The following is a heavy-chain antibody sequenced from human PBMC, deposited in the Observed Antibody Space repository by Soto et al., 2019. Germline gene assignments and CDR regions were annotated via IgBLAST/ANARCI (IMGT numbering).Heavy chain of an antibody. CDR2: INWNSGSI. CDR3: AKSNNYYYYYMDV. Sequence: GGSLRLSCAASGFTFDDYAMHWVRQAPGKGLEWVSGINWNSGSIGYADSVKGRFTISRDNAKNSLYLQMNSLGAEDTALYYCAKSNNYYYYYMDVWGKGTTVTVSS. V-gene: IGHV3-9*01. CDR1: GFTFDDYA. J-gene: IGHJ6*03.